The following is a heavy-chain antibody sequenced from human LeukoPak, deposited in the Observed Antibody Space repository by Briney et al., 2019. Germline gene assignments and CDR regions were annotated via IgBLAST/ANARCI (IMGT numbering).Heavy chain of an antibody. Sequence: GASVTVSCKASGYTFISYDLNWVRQASGQGLEWMGWMNPSTGDTAYAQKFQGRVTMTRNISTNTAYMELSSLRSEDTAVYYCARGPFREFFGSGSYYSNCWGQGTLITVSS. V-gene: IGHV1-8*01. CDR2: MNPSTGDT. CDR3: ARGPFREFFGSGSYYSNC. J-gene: IGHJ4*01. D-gene: IGHD3-10*01. CDR1: GYTFISYD.